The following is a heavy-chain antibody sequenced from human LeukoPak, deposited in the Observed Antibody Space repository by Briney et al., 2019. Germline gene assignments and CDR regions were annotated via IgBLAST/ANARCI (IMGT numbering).Heavy chain of an antibody. D-gene: IGHD2/OR15-2a*01. V-gene: IGHV3-73*01. CDR1: GLTFSGTA. CDR3: ISEGQYYYYYMDA. CDR2: IRSKTNSYAT. Sequence: GGSLRLSCAASGLTFSGTAMQWVRQASGKGPEWVGRIRSKTNSYATAYAASVEGRFSISRDDSKNTVYLQMNSLKTEDTAIYYCISEGQYYYYYMDAWGKGTTVTVSS. J-gene: IGHJ6*03.